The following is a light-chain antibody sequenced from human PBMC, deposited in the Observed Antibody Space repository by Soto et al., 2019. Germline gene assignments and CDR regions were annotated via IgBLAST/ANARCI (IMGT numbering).Light chain of an antibody. CDR3: QQRGNWPLT. Sequence: EIVLTQSPATLSLSPGERATLSCRASQSVGSYFAWYQQKPGQAPRLLIYDASNRATGIPARFSSSGSGTDFTLTISSLEPEDFAVYYCQQRGNWPLTFGQGTKV. J-gene: IGKJ1*01. CDR1: QSVGSY. V-gene: IGKV3-11*01. CDR2: DAS.